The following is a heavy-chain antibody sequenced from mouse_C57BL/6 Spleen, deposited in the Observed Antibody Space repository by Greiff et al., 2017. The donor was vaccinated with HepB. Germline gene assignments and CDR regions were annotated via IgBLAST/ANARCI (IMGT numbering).Heavy chain of an antibody. CDR2: IHPNSGST. V-gene: IGHV1-64*01. CDR3: ARSEWAYYFDY. D-gene: IGHD1-3*01. J-gene: IGHJ2*01. CDR1: GYTFTSYW. Sequence: QVHVKQPGAELVKPGASVKLSCKASGYTFTSYWMHWVKQRPGQGLEWIGMIHPNSGSTNYNEKFKSKATLTVDKSSSTAYMQLSSLTSEDSAVYYCARSEWAYYFDYWGQGTTLTVSS.